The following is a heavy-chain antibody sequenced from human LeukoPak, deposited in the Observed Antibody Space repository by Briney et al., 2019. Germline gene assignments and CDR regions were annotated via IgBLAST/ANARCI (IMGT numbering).Heavy chain of an antibody. CDR3: ARDEQDDYGDYPDY. V-gene: IGHV3-30*04. Sequence: PGASLRLSCAPSGFTFSSYGTHFVRQAAGKWLEWVAIISYDEINKYYADSVKGRFTISRDNSKNTLYLQMNSLRAEDTSVYYCARDEQDDYGDYPDYCGQGTLVTASS. CDR1: GFTFSSYG. CDR2: ISYDEINK. D-gene: IGHD4-17*01. J-gene: IGHJ4*02.